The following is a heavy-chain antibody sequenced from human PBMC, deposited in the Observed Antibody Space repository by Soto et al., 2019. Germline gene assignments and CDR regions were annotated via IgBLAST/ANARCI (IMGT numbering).Heavy chain of an antibody. CDR2: IIPSPART. D-gene: IGHD1-26*01. Sequence: QVQLVQSGAELRKPGSAVKLSCKASGGTFSNSPISWVRQIPGQGPEWMGRIIPSPARTIYSRKFRGRVTLXAXXSTQPVYMTLSSLTTEDSGVYYCARDQVGASSFDYWGQGTRVTVSS. CDR1: GGTFSNSP. V-gene: IGHV1-69*08. J-gene: IGHJ4*02. CDR3: ARDQVGASSFDY.